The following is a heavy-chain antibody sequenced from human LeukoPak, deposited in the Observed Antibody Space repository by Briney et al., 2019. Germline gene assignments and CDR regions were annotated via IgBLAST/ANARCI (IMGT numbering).Heavy chain of an antibody. J-gene: IGHJ4*02. CDR1: GFAFRTYA. V-gene: IGHV3-30-3*01. Sequence: GGSLRLSCAASGFAFRTYAMHWVRQAPGKELEWVALLTYDGGNKFYADSVKGRFTISRDNSKKTMFLQMNSLKAEDTAVYYCAREERSSSYYYLDQWGQGTLVSVSS. CDR2: LTYDGGNK. CDR3: AREERSSSYYYLDQ. D-gene: IGHD3-22*01.